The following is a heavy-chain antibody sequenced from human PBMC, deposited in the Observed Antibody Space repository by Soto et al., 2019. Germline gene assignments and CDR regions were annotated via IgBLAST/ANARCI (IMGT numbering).Heavy chain of an antibody. D-gene: IGHD3-10*01. CDR3: ARDRSGSGFN. Sequence: GGSLRLSCAASGFTFTTCAMTWVRQAPGKGLEWVSSISSSSSTTSYADSVKGRFTISRDNAKNSLYLQMNSLRAEDTAVYYSARDRSGSGFNWGQGTLVTVSS. V-gene: IGHV3-48*01. J-gene: IGHJ4*02. CDR1: GFTFTTCA. CDR2: ISSSSSTT.